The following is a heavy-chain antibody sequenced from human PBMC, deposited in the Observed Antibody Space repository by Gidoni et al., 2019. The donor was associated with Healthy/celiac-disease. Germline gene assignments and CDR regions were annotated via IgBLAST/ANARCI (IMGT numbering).Heavy chain of an antibody. CDR3: ARPNYDFWSGQPNPYYYYGMDV. J-gene: IGHJ6*02. V-gene: IGHV1-69*01. Sequence: QVQLVQSGAEVKKPGSSVKVSCKASGGTFSSYAISWVRQAPGQGLEWMGGIIPIFGTANYAQKFQGRVTITADESTSTAYMELSSLRSEDTAVYYCARPNYDFWSGQPNPYYYYGMDVWGQGTTVTVSS. CDR2: IIPIFGTA. D-gene: IGHD3-3*01. CDR1: GGTFSSYA.